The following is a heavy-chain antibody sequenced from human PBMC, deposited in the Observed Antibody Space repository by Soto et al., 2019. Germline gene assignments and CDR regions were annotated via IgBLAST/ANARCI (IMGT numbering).Heavy chain of an antibody. CDR2: IYYSGST. J-gene: IGHJ5*02. V-gene: IGHV4-59*01. CDR3: ARSHPGYNWFDP. Sequence: SETRSLTCTVSGGSISSYYWSWIRQPPGKGLEWIGYIYYSGSTNYNPSLKSRVTISVDTSKNQFSLKLSSVTAADTAVYYCARSHPGYNWFDPWGQGTLVTVSS. CDR1: GGSISSYY.